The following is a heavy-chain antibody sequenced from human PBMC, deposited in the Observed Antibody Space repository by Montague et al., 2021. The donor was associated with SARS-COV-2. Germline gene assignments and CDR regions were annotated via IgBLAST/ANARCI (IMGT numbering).Heavy chain of an antibody. Sequence: TLSLTCTVSGGSISSGGYYWSWIRQHPGKGLEWIGYIYYSGSTYYNPSLKSRVTVSVDTSKNQFSLKLSSVTAADTAVYYCARARITMVVVVNAFDIWGQGTMVTVSS. J-gene: IGHJ3*02. CDR3: ARARITMVVVVNAFDI. CDR1: GGSISSGGYY. V-gene: IGHV4-31*03. CDR2: IYYSGST. D-gene: IGHD3-22*01.